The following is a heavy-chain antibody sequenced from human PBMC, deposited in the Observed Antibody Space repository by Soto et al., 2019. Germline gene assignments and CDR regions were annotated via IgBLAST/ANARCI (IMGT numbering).Heavy chain of an antibody. Sequence: GSLRLSCVASGFSLANYPMNWVRQTPGKGLEWISYSSPRGDTIYYADSVEGRFTISRDNARNSLSLHMSSLRDEDSALYYCAKGTHTNVGWPYHFESWGQGVPVTVSS. J-gene: IGHJ4*02. CDR1: GFSLANYP. V-gene: IGHV3-48*02. CDR3: AKGTHTNVGWPYHFES. D-gene: IGHD3-9*01. CDR2: SSPRGDTI.